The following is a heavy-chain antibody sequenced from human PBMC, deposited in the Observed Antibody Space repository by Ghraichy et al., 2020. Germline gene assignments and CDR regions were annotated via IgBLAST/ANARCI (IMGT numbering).Heavy chain of an antibody. Sequence: LSLTCAASGFTFSRYGMHWVRQAPGKGLEWVAVIWYDGNNKYYADSVKGRFTISRDNSKNTLYLQMNSLRAEDTAVYYCARDGPYYDILTGSYRGMDVWGQGTTVTVSS. V-gene: IGHV3-33*01. J-gene: IGHJ6*02. CDR3: ARDGPYYDILTGSYRGMDV. CDR2: IWYDGNNK. CDR1: GFTFSRYG. D-gene: IGHD3-9*01.